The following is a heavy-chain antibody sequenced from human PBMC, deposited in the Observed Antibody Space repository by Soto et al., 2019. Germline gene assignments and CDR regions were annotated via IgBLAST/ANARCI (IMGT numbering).Heavy chain of an antibody. J-gene: IGHJ4*02. D-gene: IGHD2-21*02. Sequence: QVQLQESGPGLVKPSQTLSLTCTVSGGSISSGGYYWSWIRQHPGTGLEWIGYIYYSGSTYYNPSLKSRVTISVDTSKNQFSLKLSSVTAADTAVYSCARGMVVTAAFDYWGQGTLVTVSS. CDR3: ARGMVVTAAFDY. CDR1: GGSISSGGYY. V-gene: IGHV4-31*03. CDR2: IYYSGST.